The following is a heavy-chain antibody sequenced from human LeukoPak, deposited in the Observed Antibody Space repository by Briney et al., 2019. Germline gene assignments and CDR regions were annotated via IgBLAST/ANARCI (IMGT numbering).Heavy chain of an antibody. CDR1: GGTFSSYA. CDR3: ATRLYCGGDCPGY. J-gene: IGHJ4*02. Sequence: ASVKVSCKASGGTFSSYAISWVRQAPGQGLEWMGGIIPIFGTANYAQKFQGRVTMTTDTSTSTAYMELRSLRSDDTAVYYCATRLYCGGDCPGYWGQGTLVTVSS. V-gene: IGHV1-69*05. CDR2: IIPIFGTA. D-gene: IGHD2-21*02.